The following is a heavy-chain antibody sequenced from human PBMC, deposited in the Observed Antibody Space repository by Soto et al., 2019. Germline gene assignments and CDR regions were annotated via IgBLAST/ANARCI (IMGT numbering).Heavy chain of an antibody. D-gene: IGHD3-10*01. CDR2: VWSNGVNN. Sequence: GGSLRLSCAASGFSFRTYGMHWVRQAPGKGLEWVAVVWSNGVNNYYADSVRGRFTISRDNSRNSLYLQMNSLKAEDTAVYYCVRERSPFDAFDIWGQGTMVTVSS. CDR1: GFSFRTYG. CDR3: VRERSPFDAFDI. J-gene: IGHJ3*02. V-gene: IGHV3-33*01.